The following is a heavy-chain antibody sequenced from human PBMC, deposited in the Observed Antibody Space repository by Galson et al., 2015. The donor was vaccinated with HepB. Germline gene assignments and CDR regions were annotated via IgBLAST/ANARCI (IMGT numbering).Heavy chain of an antibody. V-gene: IGHV5-51*01. CDR1: GYSFTSYW. CDR2: IYPGDSDT. Sequence: QSGAEVKKPGESLKISCKGSGYSFTSYWIGWVRQMPGKGLEWMGIIYPGDSDTRYSPSFQGQVTISADKSISTAYLQWSSLKASDTAMYYCATRYDYVWGSYSDTLGAFDIWGQGTMVTVSS. CDR3: ATRYDYVWGSYSDTLGAFDI. D-gene: IGHD3-16*01. J-gene: IGHJ3*02.